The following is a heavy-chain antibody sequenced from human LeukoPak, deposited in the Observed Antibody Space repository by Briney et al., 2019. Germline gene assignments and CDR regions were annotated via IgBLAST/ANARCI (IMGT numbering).Heavy chain of an antibody. CDR1: GFTFSRHP. V-gene: IGHV3-30*04. D-gene: IGHD6-19*01. Sequence: GGSLRLSCAASGFTFSRHPMHGVRQAPGKGLEWVAVILYDGSEKYYTESVKGRFTISRDNSKNTLYLQMDSLRPEDTAVYYCAKDPRTGAVSGIFYFDYWGQGTLLTVSS. CDR3: AKDPRTGAVSGIFYFDY. J-gene: IGHJ4*02. CDR2: ILYDGSEK.